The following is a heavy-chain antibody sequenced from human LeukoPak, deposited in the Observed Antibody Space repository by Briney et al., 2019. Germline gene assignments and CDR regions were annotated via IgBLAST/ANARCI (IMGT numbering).Heavy chain of an antibody. V-gene: IGHV1-69*04. CDR3: ARDRTLGIAAAHEGSPDP. CDR2: IIPILGIA. Sequence: ASVKVSCKASGYTFTSYGISWVRQAPGQGLEWMGRIIPILGIANYAQKFQGRVTITADKSTSTAYMELSSLRSEDTAVYYCARDRTLGIAAAHEGSPDPWGQGTLVTVSS. D-gene: IGHD6-13*01. J-gene: IGHJ5*02. CDR1: GYTFTSYG.